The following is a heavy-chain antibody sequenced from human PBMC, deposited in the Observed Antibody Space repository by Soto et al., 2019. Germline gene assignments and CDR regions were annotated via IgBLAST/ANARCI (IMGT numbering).Heavy chain of an antibody. CDR1: GGLFSSYA. J-gene: IGHJ4*02. CDR2: IIPVFDTV. Sequence: QEQLVQSGAEVKKSGSSVKVSCKDTGGLFSSYAVSWVRQAPGQGLEWMGGIIPVFDTVYYAQKFQGRLTMTRNTSTNTAYMELSSLRSDDTAVYYCATALYGANAFWGQGTLLTVSS. V-gene: IGHV1-69*06. CDR3: ATALYGANAF. D-gene: IGHD4-17*01.